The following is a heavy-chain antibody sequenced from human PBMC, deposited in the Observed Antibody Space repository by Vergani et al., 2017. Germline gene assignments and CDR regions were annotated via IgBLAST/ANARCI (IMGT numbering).Heavy chain of an antibody. J-gene: IGHJ4*02. V-gene: IGHV3-7*01. D-gene: IGHD3-10*01. CDR2: IKQDGSEK. CDR1: GFTFSSCW. Sequence: EVQLVESGGGLVQPGGSLRLSCAASGFTFSSCWMSWVRQAPGKGLEWVANIKQDGSEKYYVDSVKGRFTISRDNAKTSLYLQMNSLRAEDTAVYYCAREAYGSGLDYWGRGTLVTVSS. CDR3: AREAYGSGLDY.